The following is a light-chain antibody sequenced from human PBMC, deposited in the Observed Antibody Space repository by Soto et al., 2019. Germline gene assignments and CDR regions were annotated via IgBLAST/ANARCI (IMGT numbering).Light chain of an antibody. J-gene: IGKJ5*01. Sequence: EIVLTQSPGTLSLSPGARATLSCRASQSVSSSYLAWYQQKPGQAPRLLVYGASSRATGIPDRFSGSVSGKDFTLTISRLEPVDFAVYYCQEYGGSPPVTFGQGTRLEIK. V-gene: IGKV3-20*01. CDR3: QEYGGSPPVT. CDR1: QSVSSSY. CDR2: GAS.